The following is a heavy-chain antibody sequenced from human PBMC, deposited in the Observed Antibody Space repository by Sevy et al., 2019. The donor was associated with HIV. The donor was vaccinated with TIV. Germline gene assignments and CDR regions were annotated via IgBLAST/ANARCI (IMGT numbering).Heavy chain of an antibody. D-gene: IGHD3-16*01. CDR1: GFSFSTYW. CDR3: VREGLGGFSYSLDC. V-gene: IGHV3-7*01. J-gene: IGHJ4*02. CDR2: MNQDGTER. Sequence: GGSPRLSCAASGFSFSTYWMTWVRQAPGKGLEWVATMNQDGTERDYVDSVKGRFTISRDNTKTSLFLQMNSLSAEDTGVYYCVREGLGGFSYSLDCWGQGTLVTVSS.